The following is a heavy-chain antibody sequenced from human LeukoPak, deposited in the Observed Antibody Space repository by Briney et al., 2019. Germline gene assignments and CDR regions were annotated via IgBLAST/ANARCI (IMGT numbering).Heavy chain of an antibody. J-gene: IGHJ4*02. CDR3: STVGSSASDPYDY. D-gene: IGHD2-2*01. Sequence: ASVKVSCKASGGPFTSYGISWVRQAPGQGLEWMGGIIPMFGTTKYAQKFQGRVTITADQSTRTAYMEMSSLRSEDTALYYCSTVGSSASDPYDYWGQGTLVTVSS. CDR2: IIPMFGTT. V-gene: IGHV1-69*13. CDR1: GGPFTSYG.